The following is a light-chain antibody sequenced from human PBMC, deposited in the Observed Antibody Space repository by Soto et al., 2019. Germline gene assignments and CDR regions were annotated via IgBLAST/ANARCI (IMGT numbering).Light chain of an antibody. CDR3: CSYAGTYTPVV. CDR1: SSDVGGYDY. V-gene: IGLV2-11*01. Sequence: QSAPTQPRSVSGSPGQSVTISCTGTSSDVGGYDYVSWYQQSPGKAPKLMIYDVSERPSAVPDRFSGSKSGNTASLTISGLQAEDEADYYCCSYAGTYTPVVFGGGTKLTVL. J-gene: IGLJ2*01. CDR2: DVS.